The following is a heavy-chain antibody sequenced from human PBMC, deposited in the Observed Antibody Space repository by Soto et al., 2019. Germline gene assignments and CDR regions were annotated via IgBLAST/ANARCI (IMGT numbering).Heavy chain of an antibody. CDR2: IIPIFGTA. Sequence: QVQLVQSGAEVKKPGSSVKVSCKASGGTFSSYAISWVRQAPGQGLEWMGGIIPIFGTANYAQKFQGRVTITADKSTSPAYMELSSLGSEDGAVYYCASDTAARGYYYYGMDVWGQGTTVTVSS. D-gene: IGHD6-6*01. CDR3: ASDTAARGYYYYGMDV. J-gene: IGHJ6*02. V-gene: IGHV1-69*06. CDR1: GGTFSSYA.